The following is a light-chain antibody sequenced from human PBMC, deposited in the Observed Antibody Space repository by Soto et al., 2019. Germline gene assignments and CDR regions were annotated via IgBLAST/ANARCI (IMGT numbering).Light chain of an antibody. CDR3: AAWDXXXXXXVV. V-gene: IGLV1-44*01. Sequence: QSVLTQPPSASGTPGQRVTISCSGSSSNIGSNTVNWYQQLPGTAPKLLIYSNNQRPSGVPDRFSGSNSGTSASLAISGLQSEDEADYYCAAWDXXXXXXVVFGXGT. J-gene: IGLJ2*01. CDR1: SSNIGSNT. CDR2: SNN.